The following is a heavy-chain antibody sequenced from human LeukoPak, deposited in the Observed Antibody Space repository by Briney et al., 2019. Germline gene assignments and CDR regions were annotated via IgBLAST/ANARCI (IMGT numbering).Heavy chain of an antibody. CDR2: ISAYNGNT. CDR1: GYTFTSYG. Sequence: ASVKVSCKASGYTFTSYGISWVRQAPGQGLEWMGWISAYNGNTNYAQKLQGRVTMTTDTSTSTAYMELRSLRSDDTAVYYCARTYDSSGYYSNNFDYWGQGTLVTVSS. V-gene: IGHV1-18*01. CDR3: ARTYDSSGYYSNNFDY. J-gene: IGHJ4*02. D-gene: IGHD3-22*01.